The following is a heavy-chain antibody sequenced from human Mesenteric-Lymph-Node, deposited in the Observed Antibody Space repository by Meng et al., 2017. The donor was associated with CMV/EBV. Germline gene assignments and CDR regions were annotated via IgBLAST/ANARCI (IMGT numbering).Heavy chain of an antibody. CDR3: ARDAITIFGVAPYYYYGMDV. D-gene: IGHD3-3*01. CDR1: GFTFSSYS. Sequence: GGSLRLSCAASGFTFSSYSMNWVRQAPGKGLEWVSSISSSSSYIYYADSVKGRFTISRDNAKNSLYLQMNSLRAEDTAVYYCARDAITIFGVAPYYYYGMDVWGQGTTVTVSS. CDR2: ISSSSSYI. J-gene: IGHJ6*02. V-gene: IGHV3-21*01.